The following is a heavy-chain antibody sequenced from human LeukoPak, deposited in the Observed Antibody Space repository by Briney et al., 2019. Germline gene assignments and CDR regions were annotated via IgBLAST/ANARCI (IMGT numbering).Heavy chain of an antibody. J-gene: IGHJ3*02. D-gene: IGHD6-19*01. CDR2: IYYSGST. CDR3: ARHKYSSGWPPEGAFDI. Sequence: SETLSLTCTVSGASISSTTYYWGWIRQPPRKGLEWIASIYYSGSTYYNPSLKSRVTISVDTSKNQFSLKLSSVTAADAAVYYCARHKYSSGWPPEGAFDIWGQGTMVTVSS. CDR1: GASISSTTYY. V-gene: IGHV4-39*01.